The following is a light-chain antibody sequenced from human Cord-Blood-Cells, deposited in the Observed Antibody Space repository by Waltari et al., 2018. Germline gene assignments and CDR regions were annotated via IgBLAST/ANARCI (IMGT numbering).Light chain of an antibody. V-gene: IGLV1-44*01. CDR1: SSNIGSNT. CDR3: AAWDDSLNGVV. J-gene: IGLJ2*01. CDR2: STN. Sequence: QSVLTQPPSASGTPGQRVTISCSGSSSNIGSNTVNWYQQLQGTAPKLLIYSTNQRPSGVPDRFSGSKSGTSASLAISGLQSEDEADYYCAAWDDSLNGVVFGGGTKLTVL.